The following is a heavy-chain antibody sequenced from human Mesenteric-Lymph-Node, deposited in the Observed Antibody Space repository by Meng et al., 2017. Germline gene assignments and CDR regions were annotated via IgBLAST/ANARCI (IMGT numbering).Heavy chain of an antibody. Sequence: SETLSLTCVVSGGSINGSNWWNWVRQAPGKGLEWVGEIYHSGSTNYNPSLKSRVTISVDKSKNQFSLKINSVTAADTAVYYCARGPDSGWYYAFDIWGQGTMVTVSS. V-gene: IGHV4-4*02. CDR1: GGSINGSNW. CDR2: IYHSGST. J-gene: IGHJ3*02. D-gene: IGHD6-19*01. CDR3: ARGPDSGWYYAFDI.